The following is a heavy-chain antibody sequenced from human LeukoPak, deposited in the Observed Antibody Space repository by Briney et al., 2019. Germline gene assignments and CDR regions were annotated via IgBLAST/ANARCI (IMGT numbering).Heavy chain of an antibody. V-gene: IGHV5-51*01. CDR2: IYPGDSDT. D-gene: IGHD2-15*01. Sequence: GESLKISCKGSGYSLTSYWIGWVRQMPGKGLEWMGIIYPGDSDTRYSPSFQGQVTISADKSISTAYLQWSSLKASDTAMYYCARVGYCSGGSCWYFDYWGQGTLVTVSS. CDR3: ARVGYCSGGSCWYFDY. CDR1: GYSLTSYW. J-gene: IGHJ4*02.